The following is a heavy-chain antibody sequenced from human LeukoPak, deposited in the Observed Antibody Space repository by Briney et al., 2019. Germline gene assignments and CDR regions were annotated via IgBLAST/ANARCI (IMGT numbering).Heavy chain of an antibody. D-gene: IGHD6-13*01. J-gene: IGHJ5*02. CDR2: IYPGDSDT. CDR3: AREGYSSSWYKENSENWFDP. Sequence: GESLKISCKGSGYSFTSYWIGWVRQMPGKGLEWMGIIYPGDSDTRYSPSFQGQVTISADKSISTAYLQWSSLKASDTAMYYCAREGYSSSWYKENSENWFDPWGQGTLVTVSS. V-gene: IGHV5-51*01. CDR1: GYSFTSYW.